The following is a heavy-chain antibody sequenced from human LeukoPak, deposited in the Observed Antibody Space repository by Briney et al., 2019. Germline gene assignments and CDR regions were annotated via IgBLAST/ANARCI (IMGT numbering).Heavy chain of an antibody. Sequence: GGSLRLSCAASGFTFDDYAMHWVRQAPGKGLEWVANIKQDGSEKYYVDSVKGRFTISRDNAKNSLFLQMNSLRPEDAAVYYCARVAAAAGSLDYWGQGTLVTVSS. CDR2: IKQDGSEK. V-gene: IGHV3-7*01. D-gene: IGHD6-13*01. J-gene: IGHJ4*02. CDR3: ARVAAAAGSLDY. CDR1: GFTFDDYA.